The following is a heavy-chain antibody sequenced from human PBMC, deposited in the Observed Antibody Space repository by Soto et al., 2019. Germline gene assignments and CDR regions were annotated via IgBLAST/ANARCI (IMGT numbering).Heavy chain of an antibody. V-gene: IGHV4-30-2*01. CDR3: ASQRYPNWFDP. CDR2: IYHSGST. D-gene: IGHD1-20*01. CDR1: GGSISSGGYS. J-gene: IGHJ5*02. Sequence: KTSETLSLTCAVSGGSISSGGYSWSWIRQPPGKGLEWIGYIYHSGSTYYNPSLKSRAAISVDRSKNQFSLKLSSVTAADTAVYYCASQRYPNWFDPWGQGTLVTVSS.